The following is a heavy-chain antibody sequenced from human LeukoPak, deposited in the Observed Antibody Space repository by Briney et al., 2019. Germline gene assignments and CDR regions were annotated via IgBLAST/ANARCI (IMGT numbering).Heavy chain of an antibody. CDR3: ARRYCSGGSCYGAFDI. D-gene: IGHD2-15*01. CDR2: IYPGDSDT. J-gene: IGHJ3*02. Sequence: ESLKISRKGSGYSFTSYWIGWVRQMPGKGLEWMGIIYPGDSDTRYSPSFQGQVTISADKSISTAYLQWSSLKASDTAMYYCARRYCSGGSCYGAFDIWGQGTMVTVSS. CDR1: GYSFTSYW. V-gene: IGHV5-51*01.